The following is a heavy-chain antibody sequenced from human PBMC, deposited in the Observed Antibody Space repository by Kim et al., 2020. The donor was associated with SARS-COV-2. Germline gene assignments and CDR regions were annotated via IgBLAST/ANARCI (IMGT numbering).Heavy chain of an antibody. Sequence: GGSLRLSCAASGFTFDDYAMHWVRQAPGKGLEWVSGISWNSGSIGYADSVKGRFTISRDNAKNSRYLQMNSLRSEDTALYYCAKDINYGDDEKYYYGMDVWGQGTTVTVSS. V-gene: IGHV3-9*01. CDR1: GFTFDDYA. J-gene: IGHJ6*02. CDR2: ISWNSGSI. CDR3: AKDINYGDDEKYYYGMDV. D-gene: IGHD4-17*01.